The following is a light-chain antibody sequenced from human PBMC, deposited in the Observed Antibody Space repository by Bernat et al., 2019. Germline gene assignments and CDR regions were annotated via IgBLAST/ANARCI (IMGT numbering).Light chain of an antibody. J-gene: IGLJ3*02. Sequence: QSALTQPASVSGSPGQSITISCTGTSSDVGGYDYVPWYQQHPGRAPKLWIYDVRDRPTGISNRFSGSKSGDTASLTISGLLAEDEADYYCSSYTSSSTLVFGGGTRLTVL. V-gene: IGLV2-14*03. CDR1: SSDVGGYDY. CDR2: DVR. CDR3: SSYTSSSTLV.